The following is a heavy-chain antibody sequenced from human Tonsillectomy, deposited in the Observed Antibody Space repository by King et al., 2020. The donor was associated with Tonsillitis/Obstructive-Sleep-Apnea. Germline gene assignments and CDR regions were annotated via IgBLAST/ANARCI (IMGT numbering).Heavy chain of an antibody. CDR2: ISYDGGNK. D-gene: IGHD2-15*01. J-gene: IGHJ3*02. V-gene: IGHV3-30*01. CDR1: RFTFSSYA. CDR3: AREDGYCSGGSCYSKAFDI. Sequence: VQLVESGGGVVQPGRSLRLSCAASRFTFSSYAMHCVRQVPGKGLEWVAVISYDGGNKYYADSVKGRFTIYRDNSKNTLYLQMKSLRAEDTVVYYCAREDGYCSGGSCYSKAFDIWGQGTMVTVSS.